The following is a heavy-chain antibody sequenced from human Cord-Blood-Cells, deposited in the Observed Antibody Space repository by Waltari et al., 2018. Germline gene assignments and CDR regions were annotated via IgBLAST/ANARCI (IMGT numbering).Heavy chain of an antibody. J-gene: IGHJ4*02. CDR3: ARARITIFGVVIGGYFDY. V-gene: IGHV1-3*01. CDR1: GYTFTSYA. Sequence: QVQLVQSGAEVKKPGASVKVSCKASGYTFTSYAMHWVRQAPGQRLEWMGWINAGNGNTKYSQKFQGRVTITRDTSASTAYMELSSLRSEDTAVYYCARARITIFGVVIGGYFDYWGQGT. D-gene: IGHD3-3*01. CDR2: INAGNGNT.